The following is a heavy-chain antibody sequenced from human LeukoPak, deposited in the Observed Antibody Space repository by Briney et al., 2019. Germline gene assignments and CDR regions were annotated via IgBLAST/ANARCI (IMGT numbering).Heavy chain of an antibody. Sequence: NPSGTLSLTCTVSGYSISSGYYWGWIRPPPGKGLEWIGSIYHSGSTYYNPSLKSRVTISVDTSKNQFSLKLSSVTAADTAVYYCARLGYSSSWSGRGAYYFDYWGQGTLVTVSS. D-gene: IGHD6-13*01. J-gene: IGHJ4*02. CDR3: ARLGYSSSWSGRGAYYFDY. CDR1: GYSISSGYY. CDR2: IYHSGST. V-gene: IGHV4-38-2*02.